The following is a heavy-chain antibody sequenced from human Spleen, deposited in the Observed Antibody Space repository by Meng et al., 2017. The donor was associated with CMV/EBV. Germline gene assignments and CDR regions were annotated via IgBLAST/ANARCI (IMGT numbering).Heavy chain of an antibody. V-gene: IGHV1-8*01. J-gene: IGHJ4*02. Sequence: ASVKVSCKASGYTFTSYDINWVRQATGQGLEWMGWMNPNSGNTGYAQKFQGRVTMTRNTSISTAYMELSSLRSEDTAVYYCARRGPLVGARSSDYWGQGTLVTSPQ. CDR3: ARRGPLVGARSSDY. D-gene: IGHD1-26*01. CDR2: MNPNSGNT. CDR1: GYTFTSYD.